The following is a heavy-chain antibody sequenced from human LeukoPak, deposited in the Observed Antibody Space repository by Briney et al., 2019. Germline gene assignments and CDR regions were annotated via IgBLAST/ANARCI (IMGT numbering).Heavy chain of an antibody. D-gene: IGHD2-15*01. J-gene: IGHJ6*03. V-gene: IGHV3-30*02. CDR2: IRYDGSNK. Sequence: GGSLRLSCAASGFTFSSYGMHWVRQAPGKGLEWVAFIRYDGSNKYYADSVKGRFTISRDNSKNTLYLQMNSLRAEDTAVYYCAKVNLWWGSPRSYYMDVWGKGTTVTVSS. CDR3: AKVNLWWGSPRSYYMDV. CDR1: GFTFSSYG.